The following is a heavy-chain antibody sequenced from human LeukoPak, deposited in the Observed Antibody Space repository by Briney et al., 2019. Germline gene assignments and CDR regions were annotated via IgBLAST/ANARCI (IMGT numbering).Heavy chain of an antibody. D-gene: IGHD2-2*02. CDR3: AREGGSTSCYNP. J-gene: IGHJ5*02. V-gene: IGHV1-2*02. CDR2: INPNSGGT. Sequence: ASVKVSCKASGHTFTGYYMHWVRQAPGQGLEWMGWINPNSGGTNYAQKFQGRVTMTRDTSISTAYMELSRLRSDDTAVYYRAREGGSTSCYNPWGQGTLVTVSS. CDR1: GHTFTGYY.